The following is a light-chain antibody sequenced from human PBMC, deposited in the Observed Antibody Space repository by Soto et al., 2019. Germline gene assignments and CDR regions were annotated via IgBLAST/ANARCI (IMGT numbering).Light chain of an antibody. CDR3: QAYDTSLSGVV. V-gene: IGLV1-40*01. CDR2: GNV. CDR1: SSNIGADYD. J-gene: IGLJ1*01. Sequence: QSVLTRPPSVSGAPGQRITISCTGSSSNIGADYDVHWYQQFPGTAPKLLIDGNVDRPSGVPDRFSASKSGTSASLAITGLQAEDEADYYCQAYDTSLSGVVFGTGTKLTVL.